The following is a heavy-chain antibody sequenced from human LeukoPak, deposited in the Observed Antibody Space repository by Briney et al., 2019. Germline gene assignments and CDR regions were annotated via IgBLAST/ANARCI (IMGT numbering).Heavy chain of an antibody. V-gene: IGHV3-53*01. Sequence: GGSLRFSCAASGFTVSSNYMSWVRQAPGKGLEWVSIIYSGGSTYYADSVKGRFTISRDNSKNTLYLQMNSLRAEDTAVYYCAKLAAAGGGYWGQGTLVTVSS. D-gene: IGHD6-13*01. J-gene: IGHJ4*02. CDR1: GFTVSSNY. CDR3: AKLAAAGGGY. CDR2: IYSGGST.